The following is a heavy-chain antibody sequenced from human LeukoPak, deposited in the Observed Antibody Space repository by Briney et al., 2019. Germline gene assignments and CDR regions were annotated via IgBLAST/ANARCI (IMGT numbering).Heavy chain of an antibody. CDR3: ARDHYYDGRGRFDP. CDR1: GGSVTSGIYH. V-gene: IGHV4-39*07. Sequence: SETLSLTCTVSGGSVTSGIYHWGWIRQSPGRGLEGIGSVYFDGSTHYNPSLQSRVTVSIDTSKNQFSLRLSSVTAADTALYYCARDHYYDGRGRFDPWGQGTLVTVSS. CDR2: VYFDGST. J-gene: IGHJ5*02. D-gene: IGHD3-16*01.